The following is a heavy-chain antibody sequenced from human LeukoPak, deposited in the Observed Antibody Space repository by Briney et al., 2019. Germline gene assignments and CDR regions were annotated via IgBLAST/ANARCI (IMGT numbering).Heavy chain of an antibody. V-gene: IGHV3-9*01. CDR1: GFTFDDYA. Sequence: PGRSLRLSCAASGFTFDDYAMHWVRQAPGKGLEWVSGISWNSGSIGYADSVKGRFTISRDNAKNSLYLQMNSLRAEDTALYYCAKGARMVRGVITYWGQGTLVTVSS. J-gene: IGHJ4*02. CDR3: AKGARMVRGVITY. CDR2: ISWNSGSI. D-gene: IGHD3-10*01.